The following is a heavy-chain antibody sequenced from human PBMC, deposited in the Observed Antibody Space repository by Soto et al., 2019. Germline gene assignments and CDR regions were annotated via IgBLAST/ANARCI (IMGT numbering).Heavy chain of an antibody. CDR3: ARGGLLWFGELFV. J-gene: IGHJ4*02. CDR1: GFTFSSYW. D-gene: IGHD3-10*01. V-gene: IGHV3-7*01. Sequence: EVQLVESGGGLVQPGGSLRLSCAASGFTFSSYWMSWVRQAPGKGLEWEANIKQDGSEKYYVDSVKGRFTISRDNAKNSLYLQMNSLRAEDTAVYYCARGGLLWFGELFVWGQGTLVTVSS. CDR2: IKQDGSEK.